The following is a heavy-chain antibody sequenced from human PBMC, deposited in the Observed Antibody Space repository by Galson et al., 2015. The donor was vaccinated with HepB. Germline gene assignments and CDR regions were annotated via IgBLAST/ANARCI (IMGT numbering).Heavy chain of an antibody. J-gene: IGHJ3*02. Sequence: SVKVSCKVSGYTLTELSMHWVRQAPGKGLEWMGGFDPEDGETIYAQKFQGRVTMTEDTSTDTAYMELSSLRSEDTAVYYCATDFLRTMVRGVSGAFDIWGQGTMVTVSS. V-gene: IGHV1-24*01. CDR2: FDPEDGET. CDR1: GYTLTELS. D-gene: IGHD3-10*01. CDR3: ATDFLRTMVRGVSGAFDI.